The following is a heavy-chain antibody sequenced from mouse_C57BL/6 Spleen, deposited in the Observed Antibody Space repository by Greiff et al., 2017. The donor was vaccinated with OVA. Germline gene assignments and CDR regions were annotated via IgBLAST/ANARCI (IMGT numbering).Heavy chain of an antibody. Sequence: QVQLQQPGAELVRPGTSVKLSCKASGYTFTSYWMHWVKQRPGQGLEWIGVIDPSDSYTNYNQKFKGKATLTVDTSSSTAYMQLSSLTSEDSAVYYCALITTVGNFDYWGQGTTLTVSS. CDR2: IDPSDSYT. J-gene: IGHJ2*01. CDR1: GYTFTSYW. CDR3: ALITTVGNFDY. D-gene: IGHD1-1*01. V-gene: IGHV1-59*01.